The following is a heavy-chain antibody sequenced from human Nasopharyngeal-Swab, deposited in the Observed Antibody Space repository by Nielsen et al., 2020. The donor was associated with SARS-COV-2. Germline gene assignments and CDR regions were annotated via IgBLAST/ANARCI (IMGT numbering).Heavy chain of an antibody. Sequence: GGSLSLSCAVSGFIFSGSAMHWVRQASGKGLEWVSRIGDKDHNYATTYGAAVKGRFTISRDDSKNTAFLQMDSLKTEDTALYYCTTDYYFDYWGQGTLVTVSS. J-gene: IGHJ4*02. CDR3: TTDYYFDY. CDR2: IGDKDHNYAT. CDR1: GFIFSGSA. V-gene: IGHV3-73*01.